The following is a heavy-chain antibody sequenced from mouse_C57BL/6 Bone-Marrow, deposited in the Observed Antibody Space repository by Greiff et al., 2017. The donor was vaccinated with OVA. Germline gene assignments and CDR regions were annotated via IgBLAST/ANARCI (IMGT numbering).Heavy chain of an antibody. CDR2: ILPGSGST. Sequence: VQLQQSGAELLKPGASVTLSCKATGYTFTGYWIEWVKQRPGHGLEWIGEILPGSGSTNYNEKFTGKATFTADTSSNTAYMQLSSLTTDDSAIYYFARGSSYRYYVDYWGQGTTRTVSS. V-gene: IGHV1-9*01. CDR3: ARGSSYRYYVDY. D-gene: IGHD1-1*01. J-gene: IGHJ2*01. CDR1: GYTFTGYW.